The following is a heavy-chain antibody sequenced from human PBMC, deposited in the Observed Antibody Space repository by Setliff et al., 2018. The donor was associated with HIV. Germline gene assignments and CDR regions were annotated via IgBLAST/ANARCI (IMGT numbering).Heavy chain of an antibody. V-gene: IGHV3-48*03. CDR3: ARSAGIGNYHWDV. CDR2: IGRSGRNI. Sequence: SCKASGGTFRSYGISWMRQAPGQRLEWVSYIGRSGRNIHYADSVRGRFTISRENANNSLYLQMNSLRAEDTAVYYCARSAGIGNYHWDVWGKGTTVTVSS. CDR1: GGTFRSYG. J-gene: IGHJ6*03.